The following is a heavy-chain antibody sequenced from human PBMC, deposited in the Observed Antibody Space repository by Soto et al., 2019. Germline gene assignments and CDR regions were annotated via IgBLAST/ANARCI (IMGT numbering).Heavy chain of an antibody. CDR1: RGYVNTFH. J-gene: IGHJ4*02. D-gene: IGHD3-3*01. CDR3: ARGVFGVAPFYY. CDR2: IFPNGNT. Sequence: SETLSLTCTVSRGYVNTFHWSWVRQPAGKGLEWIGRIFPNGNTDYSPSLKSRVTLSVDTSKNQISLNLTSVTAADMAVYYCARGVFGVAPFYYWGQGTLVTVSS. V-gene: IGHV4-4*07.